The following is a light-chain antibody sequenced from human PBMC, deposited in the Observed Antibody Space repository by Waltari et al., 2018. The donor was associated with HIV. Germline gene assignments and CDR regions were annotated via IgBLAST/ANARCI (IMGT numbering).Light chain of an antibody. CDR2: GAN. Sequence: SSDLTQDPVVSVALGQTINITCQGASLRSFFANWYQQRPGQAPVLGVYGANRRPSGIPDRFSASNSGNTSSLIISDSQAVDEADYYCHSRDTNSDHYVFGGGTRVIV. V-gene: IGLV3-19*01. J-gene: IGLJ1*01. CDR3: HSRDTNSDHYV. CDR1: SLRSFF.